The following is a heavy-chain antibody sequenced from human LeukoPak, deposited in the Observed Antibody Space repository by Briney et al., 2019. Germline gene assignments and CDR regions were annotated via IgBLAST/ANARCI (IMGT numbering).Heavy chain of an antibody. CDR3: AKDNGQGNYYDSSGYYFEGNAFDI. CDR2: ITWNSGSI. V-gene: IGHV3-9*03. D-gene: IGHD3-22*01. Sequence: GGSLRLSCATSGFTFDDYAMHWVRQAPGKGLEWVSGITWNSGSIVYADSVKGRFTISGDNAKNSLYLQMNSLRAEDMALYYCAKDNGQGNYYDSSGYYFEGNAFDIWGQGTMVTVSS. J-gene: IGHJ3*02. CDR1: GFTFDDYA.